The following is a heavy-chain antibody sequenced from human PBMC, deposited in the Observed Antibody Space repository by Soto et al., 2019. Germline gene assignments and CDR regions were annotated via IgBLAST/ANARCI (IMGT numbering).Heavy chain of an antibody. D-gene: IGHD3-10*01. CDR3: ARHMEAHSHFYYGLDV. Sequence: PGESLKISCNGSGYNFNTYCTAWVLQMPGKGLEWMGFIYPGDSDTRYSPSFQGQVTISADKSINTAYLQWRTLKPSDTATYYCARHMEAHSHFYYGLDVWGQGTTVTVS. CDR1: GYNFNTYC. V-gene: IGHV5-51*01. J-gene: IGHJ6*02. CDR2: IYPGDSDT.